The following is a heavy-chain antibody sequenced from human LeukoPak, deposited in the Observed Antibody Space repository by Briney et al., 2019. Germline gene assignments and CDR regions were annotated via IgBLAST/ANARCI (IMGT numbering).Heavy chain of an antibody. V-gene: IGHV4-38-2*02. D-gene: IGHD3-9*01. J-gene: IGHJ3*01. CDR2: IYETGST. CDR3: VRPDDNSFDF. Sequence: SETLSLTCTVSGYSISSGYYWGWIRQPPGRGLEWIGNIYETGSTNYNPSLKSRVTISVDTSKNQFSLKLSSVTAADTAVYYCVRPDDNSFDFWGQGTMVTVSS. CDR1: GYSISSGYY.